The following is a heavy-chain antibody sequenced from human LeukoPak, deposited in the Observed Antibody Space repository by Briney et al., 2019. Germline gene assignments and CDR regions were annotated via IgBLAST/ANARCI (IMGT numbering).Heavy chain of an antibody. J-gene: IGHJ4*02. Sequence: GGSLRLSCAASGFTFSSYSMNWVRQAPGKGLEWVSSISSSSSYIYYADSVKGRFTISRDNAKNSLYLQMNSLRAEVTAVYYCARARGLRYFTDYWGQGTLVTVSS. CDR1: GFTFSSYS. CDR2: ISSSSSYI. V-gene: IGHV3-21*01. D-gene: IGHD3-9*01. CDR3: ARARGLRYFTDY.